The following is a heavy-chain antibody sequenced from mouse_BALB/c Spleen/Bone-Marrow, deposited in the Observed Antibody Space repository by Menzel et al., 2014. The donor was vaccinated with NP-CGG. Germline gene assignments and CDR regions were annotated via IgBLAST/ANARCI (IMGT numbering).Heavy chain of an antibody. V-gene: IGHV1-54*01. CDR3: ARCLTGTSAMDY. CDR2: INPGSGGT. J-gene: IGHJ4*01. CDR1: GYAFTNYL. Sequence: QVQLQHSGAELVRPGASVKASCKASGYAFTNYLMEWVKQRPGQGLEWIGVINPGSGGTNYNEKFKAKATLTADKSSSTAYMQLSSLTSDDSAVYFCARCLTGTSAMDYCGQGTSVTVSS. D-gene: IGHD4-1*01.